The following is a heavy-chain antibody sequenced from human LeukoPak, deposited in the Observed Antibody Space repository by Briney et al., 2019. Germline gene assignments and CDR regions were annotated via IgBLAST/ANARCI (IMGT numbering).Heavy chain of an antibody. CDR1: GFTFSSYA. J-gene: IGHJ4*02. V-gene: IGHV3-23*01. CDR3: AKFHIVVVNGYFDY. Sequence: GGSLRLSCAASGFTFSSYAMSWVRQAPGKGLEWVSAISGSGGSTYYADSVKGRFTISRDYSKNTLYQQMNSLRAEDTAVYYCAKFHIVVVNGYFDYWGQGTLVTVSS. CDR2: ISGSGGST. D-gene: IGHD2-21*01.